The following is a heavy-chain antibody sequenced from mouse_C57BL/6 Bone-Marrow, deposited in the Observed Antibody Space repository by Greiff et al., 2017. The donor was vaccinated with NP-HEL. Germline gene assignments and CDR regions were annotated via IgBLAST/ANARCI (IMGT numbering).Heavy chain of an antibody. J-gene: IGHJ4*01. V-gene: IGHV1-52*01. CDR2: IDPSDSET. CDR1: GYTFTSYW. CDR3: ARPILRGYYYARDY. Sequence: QVQLQQPGAELVRPGSSVKLSCKASGYTFTSYWMHWVKQRPIQGLEWIGNIDPSDSETHYNQKFKDKATLTVDKSSSTAYMQLSSLTSEDSAVYYCARPILRGYYYARDYGGQGTSVTGSS. D-gene: IGHD2-12*01.